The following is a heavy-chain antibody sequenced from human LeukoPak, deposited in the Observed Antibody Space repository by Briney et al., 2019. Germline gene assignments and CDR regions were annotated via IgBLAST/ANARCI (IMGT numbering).Heavy chain of an antibody. CDR2: IGGSGRNT. D-gene: IGHD6-19*01. CDR3: ARSFSGWNAFDF. Sequence: TGGSLRLSCRASEFTFSSCSMNWVRQAPGKGLEWVSIIGGSGRNTIYADSVKGRFTISRDNSKNTLYLQMNSLRVEDTALYYCARSFSGWNAFDFWGQGTLVSVSS. CDR1: EFTFSSCS. V-gene: IGHV3-23*01. J-gene: IGHJ4*02.